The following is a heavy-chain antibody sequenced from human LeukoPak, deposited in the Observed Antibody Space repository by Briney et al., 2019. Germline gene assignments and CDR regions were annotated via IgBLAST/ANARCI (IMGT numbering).Heavy chain of an antibody. J-gene: IGHJ6*02. CDR1: GGSFSGYY. V-gene: IGHV4-59*13. CDR2: IYYSGST. D-gene: IGHD1-1*01. CDR3: ASGSRLMDV. Sequence: SETLSLTCAVYGGSFSGYYWSWIRQPPGKGLEWIGYIYYSGSTNYNPSLKSRVTISVDTSKNQFSLKLSSVTAADTAVYYCASGSRLMDVWGQGTTVTVSS.